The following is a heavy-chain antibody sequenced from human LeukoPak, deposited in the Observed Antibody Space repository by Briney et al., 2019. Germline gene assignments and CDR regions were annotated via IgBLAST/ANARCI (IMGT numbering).Heavy chain of an antibody. V-gene: IGHV3-23*01. D-gene: IGHD6-13*01. J-gene: IGHJ4*02. CDR1: GFAFNTYS. CDR2: ITSGENT. CDR3: AKRLSSSSTWYYFDY. Sequence: GGSLRLSCAASGFAFNTYSMNWVRQAPGKGLEWVSTITSGENTYYADSVKGRFTISRDNSKNTLYLQMNSLRAEDTAVYYCAKRLSSSSTWYYFDYWGQGTLVTVSS.